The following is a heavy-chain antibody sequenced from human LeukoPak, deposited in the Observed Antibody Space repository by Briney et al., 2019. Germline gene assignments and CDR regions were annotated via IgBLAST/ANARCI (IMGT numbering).Heavy chain of an antibody. CDR2: IYSSEST. Sequence: PPETLSLTCTVSGGSISSSTYYWGWIRQPPGKGLEWIGSIYSSESTYYNPSLKSRVTISVDTSKNQFSPKLSSVTAADTAVYYCARRGYSYGIFDYWGQGTLVTVSS. CDR1: GGSISSSTYY. V-gene: IGHV4-39*01. J-gene: IGHJ4*02. CDR3: ARRGYSYGIFDY. D-gene: IGHD5-18*01.